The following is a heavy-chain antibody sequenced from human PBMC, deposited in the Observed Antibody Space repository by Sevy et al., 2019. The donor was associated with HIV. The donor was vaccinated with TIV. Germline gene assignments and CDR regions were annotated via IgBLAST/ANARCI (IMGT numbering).Heavy chain of an antibody. D-gene: IGHD3-16*01. CDR1: GFTFARYA. J-gene: IGHJ6*02. CDR2: ISGSGGAT. Sequence: GGSLRLSCAASGFTFARYAMNWVRQAPGKGLEWVSAISGSGGATYYAESVEGRFTISRDNSRETLYVQMNSLRVEDTAVYYCAKGDRTFYGMDVWCQGTTVTVSS. CDR3: AKGDRTFYGMDV. V-gene: IGHV3-23*01.